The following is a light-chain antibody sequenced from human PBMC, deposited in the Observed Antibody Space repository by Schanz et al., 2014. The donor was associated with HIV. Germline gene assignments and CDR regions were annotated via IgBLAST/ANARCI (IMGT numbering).Light chain of an antibody. J-gene: IGKJ1*01. CDR2: GAS. CDR1: QSLTTNY. V-gene: IGKV3-20*01. CDR3: LHYSDWPWT. Sequence: ETVLTQSPGSLSLSPGDRATLSCRASQSLTTNYLAWYQQKLGQAPRLLIYGASSRATGIPDRFSGSVSGTDFTLTISSLQSEDFAVYYCLHYSDWPWTFGQGTKVEIK.